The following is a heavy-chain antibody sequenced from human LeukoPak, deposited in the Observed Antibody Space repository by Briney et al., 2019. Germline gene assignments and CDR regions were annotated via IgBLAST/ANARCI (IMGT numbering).Heavy chain of an antibody. D-gene: IGHD4-11*01. CDR2: INSDGTST. CDR3: ARDTGYSNYGY. Sequence: GGSLRLSCAASGFTFITYWMHWVRQAPGKGLVWVSRINSDGTSTTYADSVKGRFTISRDNAKNTLYLQMNSLRADDTAMYYCARDTGYSNYGYWGQGTLVTVSS. J-gene: IGHJ4*02. V-gene: IGHV3-74*01. CDR1: GFTFITYW.